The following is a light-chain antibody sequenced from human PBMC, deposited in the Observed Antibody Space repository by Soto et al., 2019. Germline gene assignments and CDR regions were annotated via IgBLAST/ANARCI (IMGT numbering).Light chain of an antibody. Sequence: QSALTQPRSVSGSPGQSVTISCTGTSSDVGDYRYVSWYQQYPGKAPKLIIFDVTRRPSGVPDRFSGSKSGNTASLTISGLQAEDEADYYCCSYAGSFVLVFGGGTKLTVL. CDR2: DVT. CDR3: CSYAGSFVLV. CDR1: SSDVGDYRY. V-gene: IGLV2-11*01. J-gene: IGLJ3*02.